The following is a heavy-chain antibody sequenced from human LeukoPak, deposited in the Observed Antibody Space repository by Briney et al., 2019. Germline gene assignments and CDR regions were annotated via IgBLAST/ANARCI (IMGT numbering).Heavy chain of an antibody. V-gene: IGHV4-38-2*02. D-gene: IGHD1-1*01. Sequence: IYHSANTYYNPSLKSRVTMSIETSKKQFSQKLSSVTAADTAVYYCAREVQLERLDYWGQGTLVSVSS. CDR3: AREVQLERLDY. J-gene: IGHJ4*02. CDR2: IYHSANT.